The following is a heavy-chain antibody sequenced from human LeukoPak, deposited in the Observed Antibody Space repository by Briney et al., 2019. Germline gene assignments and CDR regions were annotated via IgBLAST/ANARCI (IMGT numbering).Heavy chain of an antibody. V-gene: IGHV3-23*01. Sequence: GGSLRLSCAASGFTFSNYAMSWVRQAPGKGLEWVSSISGSGGSTYYADSVKGRFTISRDNSKNTLYLQMNSLRADDTAVYYCARVYGLGSGSQDYYYMDVWGKGTTVTISS. J-gene: IGHJ6*03. CDR2: ISGSGGST. D-gene: IGHD3-10*01. CDR1: GFTFSNYA. CDR3: ARVYGLGSGSQDYYYMDV.